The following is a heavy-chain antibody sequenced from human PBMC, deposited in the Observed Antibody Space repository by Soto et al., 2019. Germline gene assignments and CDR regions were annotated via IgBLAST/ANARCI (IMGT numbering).Heavy chain of an antibody. J-gene: IGHJ4*02. V-gene: IGHV3-30*18. D-gene: IGHD2-21*02. CDR2: ISYDGSNK. Sequence: QVQLVESGGGVVQPGRSLRLSCAASGFTFSSYGMHWVRQAPGKGLEWVAVISYDGSNKYYADSVKGRFTISRDNSKNTLYLQMNSLRAEDTAVYYCAKDVAAAAIQGTFDYWGQGTLVTVSS. CDR3: AKDVAAAAIQGTFDY. CDR1: GFTFSSYG.